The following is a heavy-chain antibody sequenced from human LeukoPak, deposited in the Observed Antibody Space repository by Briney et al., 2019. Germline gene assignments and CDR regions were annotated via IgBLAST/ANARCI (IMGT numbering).Heavy chain of an antibody. V-gene: IGHV3-30*02. CDR2: IQYDGSNK. Sequence: GGSLRLSCVASAFSLNTYNMNWVRQAPGKGLEWVAFIQYDGSNKYYADSVKGRFTVSRDNSKSTVYLQMNDLRGEDTAVYYCTKAKGQSWLFSHYWGRGTLVTVSS. CDR1: AFSLNTYN. D-gene: IGHD3-22*01. CDR3: TKAKGQSWLFSHY. J-gene: IGHJ4*02.